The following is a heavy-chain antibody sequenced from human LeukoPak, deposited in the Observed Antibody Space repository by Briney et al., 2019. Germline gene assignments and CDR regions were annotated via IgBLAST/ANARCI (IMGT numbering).Heavy chain of an antibody. CDR1: GCSFKNVW. D-gene: IGHD3-9*01. Sequence: PGRSLRLSCAASGCSFKNVWMSWVRQAPGKGLEWVGRIKSKTHGGTTDYAAAVKGRFTISRDDSKSTLYLQMNSLKTEDTALYYCTTWNYDILTGYSIWGQGTLVTVSS. V-gene: IGHV3-15*01. CDR3: TTWNYDILTGYSI. J-gene: IGHJ4*02. CDR2: IKSKTHGGTT.